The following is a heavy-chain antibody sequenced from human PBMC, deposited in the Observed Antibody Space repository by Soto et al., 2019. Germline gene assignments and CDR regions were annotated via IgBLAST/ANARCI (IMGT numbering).Heavy chain of an antibody. CDR2: ISWNSGSI. V-gene: IGHV3-9*01. J-gene: IGHJ4*02. D-gene: IGHD6-13*01. Sequence: GGSLRLSCHGSGFTFPHFPLHWVRQVPEKDLEWVSGISWNSGSIGYADSVKGRFTISRDKAKNSLYLQMNSLRAEDTALYYCAKDIHSSSWSRVDYWGKGTLVTVSS. CDR1: GFTFPHFP. CDR3: AKDIHSSSWSRVDY.